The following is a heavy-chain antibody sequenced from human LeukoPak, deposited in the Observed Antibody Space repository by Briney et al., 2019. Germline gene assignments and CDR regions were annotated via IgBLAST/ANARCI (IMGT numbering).Heavy chain of an antibody. CDR2: VYYSGST. CDR1: GYSISSGYY. V-gene: IGHV4-61*01. CDR3: ARDYYDSSGYLDAFDI. Sequence: SETLSLTCTVSGYSISSGYYWGWIRQPPGKGLEWIGYVYYSGSTNYNPSLKSRVTISVDTSKNQFSLKLSSVTAADTAVYYCARDYYDSSGYLDAFDIWGQGTMVTVSS. J-gene: IGHJ3*02. D-gene: IGHD3-22*01.